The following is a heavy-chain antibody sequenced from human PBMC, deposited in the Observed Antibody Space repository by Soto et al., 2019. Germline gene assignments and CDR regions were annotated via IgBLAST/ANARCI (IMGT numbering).Heavy chain of an antibody. V-gene: IGHV1-3*01. CDR2: INAGNGNT. J-gene: IGHJ3*02. CDR1: GYTFTSYA. D-gene: IGHD1-1*01. CDR3: ARDRPDNLNSFDAFDI. Sequence: ASVKVSCKASGYTFTSYAMHWVRQAPGQRLEWMGWINAGNGNTKYSQKFQGRVTITRDTSASTAYMELSSLRSEDTAVYYCARDRPDNLNSFDAFDIWGPGTLVTVSS.